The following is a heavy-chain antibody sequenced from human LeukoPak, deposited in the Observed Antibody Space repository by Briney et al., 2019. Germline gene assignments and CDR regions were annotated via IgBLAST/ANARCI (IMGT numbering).Heavy chain of an antibody. CDR3: ASVGGGSPY. J-gene: IGHJ4*02. CDR1: GYSISTGHF. V-gene: IGHV4-38-2*02. Sequence: SETLSLTCTVSGYSISTGHFWSWIRQPPGKGLEWIGSIYGSGTTYYDPPLRSRVSISADTSKNHFSLELSSVTAADTAVYYCASVGGGSPYWGQGTLVTVSS. CDR2: IYGSGTT. D-gene: IGHD3-16*01.